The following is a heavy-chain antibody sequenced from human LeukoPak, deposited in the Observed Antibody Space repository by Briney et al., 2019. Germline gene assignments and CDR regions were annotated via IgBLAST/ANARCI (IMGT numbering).Heavy chain of an antibody. V-gene: IGHV4-38-2*01. J-gene: IGHJ4*02. CDR2: IYHSGST. D-gene: IGHD6-13*01. CDR3: ASLSQQLGDFDY. Sequence: SETLSLTCAVSGYSISSGYYWGWIRQPPGKGLEWIGRIYHSGSTYYNPSLKSRVTISVDTSKNKFSLKLSSVTAADTAVYYCASLSQQLGDFDYWGQGTLVTVSS. CDR1: GYSISSGYY.